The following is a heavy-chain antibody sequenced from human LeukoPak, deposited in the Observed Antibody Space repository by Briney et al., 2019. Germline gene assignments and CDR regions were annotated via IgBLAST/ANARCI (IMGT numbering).Heavy chain of an antibody. V-gene: IGHV3-30*02. CDR2: IRYDGSNK. CDR3: AKWSAWRVVRAERGNFDY. Sequence: GGSLRLSCAASGFTFSSYGMHWVRQAPGKGLEWVAFIRYDGSNKYYADSVKGRFTISRDNSKNTLYLQMNSLRAEDTAVYYCAKWSAWRVVRAERGNFDYWGQGTLVTVSS. D-gene: IGHD2-2*01. J-gene: IGHJ4*02. CDR1: GFTFSSYG.